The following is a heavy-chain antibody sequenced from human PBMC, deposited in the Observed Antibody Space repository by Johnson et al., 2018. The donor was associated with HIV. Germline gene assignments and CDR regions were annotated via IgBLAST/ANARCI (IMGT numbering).Heavy chain of an antibody. D-gene: IGHD4-17*01. CDR3: ARESTPWGGDYVGYGLDI. J-gene: IGHJ3*02. Sequence: VQLVESGGGLIQPGGSLRLSCAASGFIVSSNYMSWVRQAPGKGLEWVSVVYSDGITFYADSVKGRFTISSANSKNPLYLQMNSLRAEDTAVYYCARESTPWGGDYVGYGLDIWGQGTMVTVSS. CDR2: VYSDGIT. CDR1: GFIVSSNY. V-gene: IGHV3-66*03.